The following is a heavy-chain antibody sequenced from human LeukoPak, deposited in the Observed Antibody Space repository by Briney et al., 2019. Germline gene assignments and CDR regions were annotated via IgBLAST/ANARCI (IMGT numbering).Heavy chain of an antibody. Sequence: KPSETLSLTGAGYGGSFSGYYWSWIRQPPGKGLEWSGEINHSGSTNYNPSLKSRVTISVDTSKNQFSLKLSSVTAADTAVYYCARLADYYDSSGYFDYWGQGTLVTVSS. CDR2: INHSGST. D-gene: IGHD3-22*01. V-gene: IGHV4-34*01. CDR1: GGSFSGYY. CDR3: ARLADYYDSSGYFDY. J-gene: IGHJ4*02.